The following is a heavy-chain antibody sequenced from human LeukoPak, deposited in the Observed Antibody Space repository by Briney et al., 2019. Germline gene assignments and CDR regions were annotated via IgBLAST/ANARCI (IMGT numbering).Heavy chain of an antibody. CDR1: GYTFTSHD. CDR2: MSPSSDNT. V-gene: IGHV1-8*01. D-gene: IGHD3-3*01. Sequence: ASVKVSCKASGYTFTSHDFHWVRQATGQGLEWMGWMSPSSDNTAYAQKFQGRLNTTRDTSITTVYMELSSLRSEDTAVYYCARAPRSASYMDVWGKGTTVTISS. CDR3: ARAPRSASYMDV. J-gene: IGHJ6*03.